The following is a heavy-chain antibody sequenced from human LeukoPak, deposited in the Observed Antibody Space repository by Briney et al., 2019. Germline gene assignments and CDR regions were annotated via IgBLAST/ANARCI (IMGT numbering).Heavy chain of an antibody. V-gene: IGHV3-7*03. CDR3: AKEGDWTHEY. D-gene: IGHD2-21*02. CDR2: IKQDGSAK. Sequence: GGPLRLSCAASGFSFRTNWMDWIRQAPGKGLEWVANIKQDGSAKHYVDSVRGRFTISRDNAKDSLYLQMNSLTVEDTAVYYCAKEGDWTHEYWGQGTLVTVSS. CDR1: GFSFRTNW. J-gene: IGHJ4*02.